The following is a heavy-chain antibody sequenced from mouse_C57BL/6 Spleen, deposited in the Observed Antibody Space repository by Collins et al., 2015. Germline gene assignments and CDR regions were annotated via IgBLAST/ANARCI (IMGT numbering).Heavy chain of an antibody. CDR3: ARGAYYGNYFDY. J-gene: IGHJ2*01. D-gene: IGHD2-10*01. V-gene: IGHV1-26*01. Sequence: EVQLQQSGPELVKPGASVKISCKASGYTFTDYYMNWVKQSHGKSLEWIGDINPNNGGTSYNQKFKGKATLTVDKSSSTAYMELRILTSEDSAVYYCARGAYYGNYFDYWGQGTTLTVSS. CDR2: INPNNGGT. CDR1: GYTFTDYY.